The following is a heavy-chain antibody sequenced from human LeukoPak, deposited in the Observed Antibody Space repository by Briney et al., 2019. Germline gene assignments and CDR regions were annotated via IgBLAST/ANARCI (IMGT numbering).Heavy chain of an antibody. CDR1: GGYISSDY. CDR3: ATLRGSSSAVLDN. V-gene: IGHV4-59*08. CDR2: IHYSGST. D-gene: IGHD2-2*01. Sequence: SETLSLTCIVSGGYISSDYWSWIWQSPGQGLEWIGYIHYSGSTNYNPSLKSRVTISIDTSKTQFSLRLSSVTAADTAIYFCATLRGSSSAVLDNWCQGTLVIVSS. J-gene: IGHJ4*02.